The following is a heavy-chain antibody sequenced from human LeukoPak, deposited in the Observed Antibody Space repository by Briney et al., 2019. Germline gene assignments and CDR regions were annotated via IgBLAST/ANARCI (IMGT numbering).Heavy chain of an antibody. CDR3: AKGHTVTLFDY. V-gene: IGHV3-23*01. CDR1: GFILSSYA. J-gene: IGHJ4*02. Sequence: GGSLRLSCAASGFILSSYAMSWVRQAPGKGLEWVSAISGSGGSTYYADSVKGRFTISRDNSKNTLYLQMNSLRAEDTAVYYCAKGHTVTLFDYWGQGTLVTVSS. CDR2: ISGSGGST. D-gene: IGHD4-17*01.